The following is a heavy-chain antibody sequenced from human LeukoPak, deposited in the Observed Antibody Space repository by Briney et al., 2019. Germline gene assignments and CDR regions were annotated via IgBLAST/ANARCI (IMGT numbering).Heavy chain of an antibody. D-gene: IGHD4-17*01. CDR3: ARGAYGDQLDY. Sequence: GASVKVSCKASGGTFSSYAISWVRQAPGQGLEWMGGIIPIFGTANYAQKFQGRVTITADESTSTAYMELSSLRSEDTAVYYCARGAYGDQLDYWGQGTLVIVSS. CDR1: GGTFSSYA. V-gene: IGHV1-69*13. J-gene: IGHJ4*02. CDR2: IIPIFGTA.